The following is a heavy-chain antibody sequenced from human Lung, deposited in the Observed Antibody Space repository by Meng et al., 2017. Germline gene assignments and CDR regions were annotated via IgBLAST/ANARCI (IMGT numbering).Heavy chain of an antibody. CDR2: IKTKADGVTT. J-gene: IGHJ4*02. D-gene: IGHD6-19*01. Sequence: GGSLRPFCAASGFTFTNAWMTWVRQAPGKGLEWVGRIKTKADGVTTDYAAPVKGRFIISRDDSKNTLYLQMNSLKIEDTAVYYCTTPGFTSGRSEFWGQGTLVTVSS. CDR1: GFTFTNAW. V-gene: IGHV3-15*01. CDR3: TTPGFTSGRSEF.